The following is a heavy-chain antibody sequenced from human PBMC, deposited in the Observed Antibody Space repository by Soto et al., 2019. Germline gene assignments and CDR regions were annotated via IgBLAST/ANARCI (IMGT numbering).Heavy chain of an antibody. Sequence: PGGPLRLSCAASGFTFSSYGMHWVRQAPGKGLEWVAVIWYDGSNKYYADSVKGRFTISRDNSKNTLYLQMNSLRAEDTAVYYCARDLTITHFDYWGQGTLVTVSS. D-gene: IGHD5-12*01. J-gene: IGHJ4*02. CDR3: ARDLTITHFDY. CDR2: IWYDGSNK. V-gene: IGHV3-33*01. CDR1: GFTFSSYG.